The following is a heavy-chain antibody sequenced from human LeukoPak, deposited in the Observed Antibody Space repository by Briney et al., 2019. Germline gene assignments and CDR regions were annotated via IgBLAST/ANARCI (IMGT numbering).Heavy chain of an antibody. V-gene: IGHV1-69*13. J-gene: IGHJ4*02. CDR3: AREVAGPIFDY. CDR2: IIPIFGTA. CDR1: GGTYSSYA. D-gene: IGHD6-19*01. Sequence: ASVKVSCKASGGTYSSYAISWVRQAPGQGLEWMGGIIPIFGTANYAQKFQGRVTITADESTSTAYMELSSLRSEDTAVYYCAREVAGPIFDYWGQGTLVTVSS.